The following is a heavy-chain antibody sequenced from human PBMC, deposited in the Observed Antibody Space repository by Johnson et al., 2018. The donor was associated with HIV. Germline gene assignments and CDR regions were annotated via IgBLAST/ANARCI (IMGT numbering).Heavy chain of an antibody. CDR1: GFTVSSNY. D-gene: IGHD3-10*01. V-gene: IGHV3-23*04. CDR2: ISGSGGST. J-gene: IGHJ3*02. CDR3: ANGWFSGAFDI. Sequence: VQLVESGGGLIQPGGSLRLSCAASGFTVSSNYMSWVRQAPGKGLEWVSTISGSGGSTYYADSVKGRFTISRDNSKNTLYLQMNSLRAEDTAVYYCANGWFSGAFDIWGQGTMVTVSS.